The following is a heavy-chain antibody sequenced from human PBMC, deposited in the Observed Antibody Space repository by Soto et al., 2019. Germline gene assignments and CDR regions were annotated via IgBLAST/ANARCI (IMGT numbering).Heavy chain of an antibody. CDR1: GKRITNYW. V-gene: IGHV5-51*01. CDR3: ARMDNGSMDV. CDR2: IYPGDSDT. J-gene: IGHJ6*02. D-gene: IGHD2-8*01. Sequence: KVFCKVSGKRITNYWIGWVRQMPGKGLEWMGIIYPGDSDTRYSPSFQGQVTISADKSISTAYLQWSSLKASDTAMYYCARMDNGSMDVWGQGTTVTVSS.